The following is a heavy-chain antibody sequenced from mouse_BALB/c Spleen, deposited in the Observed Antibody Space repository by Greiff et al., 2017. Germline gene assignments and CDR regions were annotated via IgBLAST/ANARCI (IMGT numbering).Heavy chain of an antibody. CDR3: ARGGVRPDAMDY. CDR2: ISSGGST. V-gene: IGHV5-6-5*01. Sequence: DVQLVESGGGLVKPGGSLKLSCAASGFTFSSYAMSWVHQTPEKRLEWVASISSGGSTYYPDSVKGRFTISRDNARNILYLQMSSLRSEDTAMYYCARGGVRPDAMDYWGQGTSVTVSS. CDR1: GFTFSSYA. J-gene: IGHJ4*01. D-gene: IGHD1-2*01.